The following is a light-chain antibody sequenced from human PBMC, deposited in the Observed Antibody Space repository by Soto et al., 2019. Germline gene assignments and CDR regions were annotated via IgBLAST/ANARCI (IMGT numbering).Light chain of an antibody. CDR3: QQYGSSPRT. J-gene: IGKJ1*01. V-gene: IGKV3-20*01. CDR2: GAS. CDR1: QSVSSN. Sequence: ELVRTQSPATLSVSPGERATVSCRDSQSVSSNLAWYQQKPGQAPRLLIYGASSRATGIPDRFSGSGSGTDFTLTMRRLEPEDFAVYYCQQYGSSPRTFGQGTKVDIK.